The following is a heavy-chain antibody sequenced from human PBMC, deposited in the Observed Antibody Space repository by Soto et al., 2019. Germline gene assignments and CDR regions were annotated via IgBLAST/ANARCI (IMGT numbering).Heavy chain of an antibody. CDR1: GFTFSSYA. V-gene: IGHV3-30-3*01. CDR3: GDYLDY. J-gene: IGHJ4*02. Sequence: GGSLRLSCAASGFTFSSYAMHWVRQAPGKGLEWVAVISYDGSNKYYADSVKGRFTISRDNSKNTLYLQMNSLRAEDTAVYYCGDYLDYWGQGTLVTVSS. CDR2: ISYDGSNK.